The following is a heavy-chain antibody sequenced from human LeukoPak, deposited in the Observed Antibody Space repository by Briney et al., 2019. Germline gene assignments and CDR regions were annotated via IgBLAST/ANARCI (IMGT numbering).Heavy chain of an antibody. V-gene: IGHV4-4*02. J-gene: IGHJ6*03. CDR3: ARDRRVSDYYYYYMDV. CDR2: IYHSGST. CDR1: GGSISSSNW. Sequence: SETLSLTSAVSGGSISSSNWWSWVRQPPGKGLEWIGEIYHSGSTNYNPSLKSRVTISVDKSKNQFSLKLSSVTAADTAVYYCARDRRVSDYYYYYMDVWGKGTTVTVSS.